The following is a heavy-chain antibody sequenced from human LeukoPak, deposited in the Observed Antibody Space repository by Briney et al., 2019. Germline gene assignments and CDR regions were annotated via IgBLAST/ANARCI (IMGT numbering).Heavy chain of an antibody. V-gene: IGHV3-48*01. CDR3: ARASGPFDY. Sequence: PGGSLRLSCVASGFTFSRNSLNWVRQAPGKGPEWVSYISSRSNVIYYADSVKGRFTISRDNSKNTLYLQMNSLRAEDTAVYSCARASGPFDYWGQGTLVTVSS. CDR1: GFTFSRNS. D-gene: IGHD3-10*01. J-gene: IGHJ4*02. CDR2: ISSRSNVI.